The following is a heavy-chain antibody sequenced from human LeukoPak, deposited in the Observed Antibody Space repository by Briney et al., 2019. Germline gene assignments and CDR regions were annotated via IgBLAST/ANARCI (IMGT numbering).Heavy chain of an antibody. V-gene: IGHV1-2*04. Sequence: GASVKVSCKASGYTFTGYYMHWVRQAPGQGLEWMGWINPNSGGTNYAQKFQGWVTMTRDTSISTAYMELSRLRSDDTAVYYCARLRHQGSWYLDYWGQGTLVTVSS. J-gene: IGHJ4*02. CDR1: GYTFTGYY. CDR3: ARLRHQGSWYLDY. CDR2: INPNSGGT. D-gene: IGHD6-13*01.